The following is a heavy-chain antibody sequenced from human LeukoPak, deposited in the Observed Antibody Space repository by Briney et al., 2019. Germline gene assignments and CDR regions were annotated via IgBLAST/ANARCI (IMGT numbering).Heavy chain of an antibody. D-gene: IGHD2-2*01. V-gene: IGHV4-34*01. CDR3: ARDPGRDIVVVPAAMADY. CDR1: SGSFSGYY. J-gene: IGHJ4*02. Sequence: PSETLSLTCSVYSGSFSGYYWSWIRQPPGKGLEWIGEINHSVGTNYNPSLKSRVTISVDTSKNQFSLKLSSVTAADTAVYYCARDPGRDIVVVPAAMADYWGQGTLVTVSS. CDR2: INHSVGT.